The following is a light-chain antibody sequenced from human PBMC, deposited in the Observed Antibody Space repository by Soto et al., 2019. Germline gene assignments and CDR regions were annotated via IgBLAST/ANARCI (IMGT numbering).Light chain of an antibody. CDR1: SSDVGGYNY. J-gene: IGLJ1*01. Sequence: QSVLTQPASVSGSPGQSITISCTGTSSDVGGYNYVSWYQQHPGKAPKFMIYDVSNRPSGVSNRFSGSKSGNTTSLTISVLQAEDEADYYCSSYTTSNTRQIVFGTGTKVTVL. CDR2: DVS. CDR3: SSYTTSNTRQIV. V-gene: IGLV2-14*01.